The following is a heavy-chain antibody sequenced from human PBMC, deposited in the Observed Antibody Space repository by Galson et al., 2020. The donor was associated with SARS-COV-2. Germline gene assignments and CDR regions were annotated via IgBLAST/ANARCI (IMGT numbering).Heavy chain of an antibody. CDR2: FIHVFHAA. CDR1: GGTFSSSD. V-gene: IGHV1-69*13. CDR3: VRGEVQTLDY. Sequence: SVKVSCKASGGTFSSSDVNWVRQAPGQGLEWLGGFIHVFHAATYAQKFQGRVTITPDEPTTTAYMELTSLKSDDTAVYFCVRGEVQTLDYWGQGTLVTVSS. D-gene: IGHD1-1*01. J-gene: IGHJ4*02.